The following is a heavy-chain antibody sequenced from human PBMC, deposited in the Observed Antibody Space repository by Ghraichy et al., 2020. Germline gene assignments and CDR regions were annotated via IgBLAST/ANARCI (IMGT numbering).Heavy chain of an antibody. V-gene: IGHV6-1*01. Sequence: SQTLSHTCAISGDSVSSNRAGWNWIRQSPSRGLEWLGRTYYRSKWNNDFALSVKSRITIKPDTSKNHFSLQLNSVTPEDTAVYYCARDRERYSGSGSSFDYWGQGTRVTVSS. CDR2: TYYRSKWNN. CDR1: GDSVSSNRAG. D-gene: IGHD3-10*01. CDR3: ARDRERYSGSGSSFDY. J-gene: IGHJ4*02.